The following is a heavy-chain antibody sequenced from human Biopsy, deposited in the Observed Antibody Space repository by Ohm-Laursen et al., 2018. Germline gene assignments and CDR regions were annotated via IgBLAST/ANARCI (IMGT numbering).Heavy chain of an antibody. CDR1: GFSLTSYT. V-gene: IGHV3-21*01. D-gene: IGHD3-10*01. CDR3: ASLGLVWFGELLSVPFGMDV. CDR2: ITSRRGYK. Sequence: SLRLSCAATGFSLTSYTINWVRQVPGKGLEWVSSITSRRGYKYYADSVKGRFTISRDNAKNSLYLQMNSLRAEDTAVYFCASLGLVWFGELLSVPFGMDVWGQGTTVTVSS. J-gene: IGHJ6*02.